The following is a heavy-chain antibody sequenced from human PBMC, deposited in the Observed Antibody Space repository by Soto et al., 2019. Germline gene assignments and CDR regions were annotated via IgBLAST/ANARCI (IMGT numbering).Heavy chain of an antibody. J-gene: IGHJ6*02. CDR1: GFTFSSYG. CDR3: ARDLGRTAAGYYYYYAMDV. CDR2: IKQDGSEK. Sequence: EVQLLESGGGLVQPGGSLRLSCAASGFTFSSYGMSWVRQAPGKGLEWVANIKQDGSEKYFVDSVKGRFTISRDNAKNSLYLQMNSLRAEDTAVYYCARDLGRTAAGYYYYYAMDVWGQGTTVTVSS. D-gene: IGHD2-2*01. V-gene: IGHV3-7*01.